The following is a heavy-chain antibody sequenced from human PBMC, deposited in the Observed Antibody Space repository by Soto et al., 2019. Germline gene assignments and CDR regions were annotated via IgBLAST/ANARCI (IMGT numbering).Heavy chain of an antibody. CDR3: ARGYSSSSPWFDP. V-gene: IGHV4-59*01. CDR2: IYYSGST. D-gene: IGHD6-6*01. CDR1: GGSISSYY. J-gene: IGHJ5*02. Sequence: SETLSLTCTVSGGSISSYYWSWIRQPPGKGLEWIGYIYYSGSTNYNPSLKSRVTISVDTSKNQFSLKLSSVTAADTAVYYCARGYSSSSPWFDPWGHGTLVTVSS.